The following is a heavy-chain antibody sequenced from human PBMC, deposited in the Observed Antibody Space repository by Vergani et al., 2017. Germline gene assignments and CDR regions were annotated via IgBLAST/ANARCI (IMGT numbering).Heavy chain of an antibody. CDR2: ISYDGSNK. V-gene: IGHV3-30-3*01. CDR3: ARDREKWERNDAFDI. CDR1: GFTFSSYA. J-gene: IGHJ3*02. D-gene: IGHD1-26*01. Sequence: QVQLVESGGGVVQPGRSLRLSCAASGFTFSSYAMHWVRQAPGKGLEWVAVISYDGSNKYYADSVKGRFTISRDNSKNTLYLQMNSLRAEDTAVYYCARDREKWERNDAFDIWGQGTMVTVSS.